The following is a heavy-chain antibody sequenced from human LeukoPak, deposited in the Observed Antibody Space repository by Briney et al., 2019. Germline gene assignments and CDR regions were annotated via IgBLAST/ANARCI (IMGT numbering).Heavy chain of an antibody. Sequence: GASVKVPCKSSVYTFTIYYMHWVRQAPGQGLEWMGIINPSGGSTTYAQKFQGRVTMTRDTSTSTVYMELSSLRSEDTAVYYCARGRSVGATKWDYWGQGTLVTVSS. V-gene: IGHV1-46*01. CDR3: ARGRSVGATKWDY. D-gene: IGHD1-26*01. J-gene: IGHJ4*02. CDR1: VYTFTIYY. CDR2: INPSGGST.